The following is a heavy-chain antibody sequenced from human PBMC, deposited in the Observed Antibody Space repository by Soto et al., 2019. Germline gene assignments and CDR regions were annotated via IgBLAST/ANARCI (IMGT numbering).Heavy chain of an antibody. V-gene: IGHV1-69*02. J-gene: IGHJ4*02. Sequence: SVKVSCKASGGTFSSYTISWVRQAPGQGLEWMGRIIPILGIANYAQKFQGRVTITADKSTSTAYMELSSLRSEDTAVYYCARLGFGELLFHPSDYWGQGTLVTVSS. CDR1: GGTFSSYT. D-gene: IGHD3-10*01. CDR2: IIPILGIA. CDR3: ARLGFGELLFHPSDY.